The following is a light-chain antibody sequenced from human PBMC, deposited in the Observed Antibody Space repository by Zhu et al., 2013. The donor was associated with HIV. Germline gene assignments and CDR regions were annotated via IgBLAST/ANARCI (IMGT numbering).Light chain of an antibody. V-gene: IGLV1-51*01. CDR2: DNN. CDR1: SSNIGNNY. J-gene: IGLJ3*02. Sequence: QSVLTQPPSVSAAPGQMVTISCSGSSSNIGNNYVSWYQQLPGTAPKLLIYDNNKRPSGIPDRFSGSKSGTSATLGITGLQTGDEADYYCGTWDSGLSVGVFGGGTKLTVL. CDR3: GTWDSGLSVGV.